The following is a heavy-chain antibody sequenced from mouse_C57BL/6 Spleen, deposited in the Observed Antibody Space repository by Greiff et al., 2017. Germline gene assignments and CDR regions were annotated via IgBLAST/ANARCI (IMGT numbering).Heavy chain of an antibody. V-gene: IGHV5-17*01. CDR1: GFTFSDYG. J-gene: IGHJ2*01. Sequence: EVMLVESGGGLVKPGGSLKLSCAASGFTFSDYGMHWVRQAPEKGLEWVAYISSGSSTIYYADTVKGRFTISRDNAKNTLFLQMTSLRSEDTAMYYCARDDDDDGYYFDDGGQGTTLTVAS. CDR3: ARDDDDDGYYFDD. D-gene: IGHD2-4*01. CDR2: ISSGSSTI.